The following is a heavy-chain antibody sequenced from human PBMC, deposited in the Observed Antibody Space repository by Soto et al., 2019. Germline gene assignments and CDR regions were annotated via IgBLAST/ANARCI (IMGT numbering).Heavy chain of an antibody. CDR1: GYTFTGYY. D-gene: IGHD3-3*01. V-gene: IGHV1-2*04. CDR3: ARGRGYDFWSGYYDY. J-gene: IGHJ4*02. Sequence: ASVKVSCKASGYTFTGYYMHWVRQAPGQGLEWMGWINPNSGGTNYAQKFQGWVTRTRDTSISTAYMELSRLRSDDTAVYYCARGRGYDFWSGYYDYWGQGTLVTVSS. CDR2: INPNSGGT.